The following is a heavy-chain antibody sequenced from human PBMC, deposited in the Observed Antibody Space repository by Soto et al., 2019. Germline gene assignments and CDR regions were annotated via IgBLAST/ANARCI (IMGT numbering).Heavy chain of an antibody. CDR1: GESFSGYY. Sequence: QVQLQQWGAGLLKPSETLSLTCGVSGESFSGYYWTWIRQAPGKGLEWLGEINHSGSTNYNPSLKTRVTISIDTPTRQFSLKLSSVTAADTAVYSCARGKRGVTPLKVYFHGMDVWGQGTTATVSS. D-gene: IGHD3-10*01. J-gene: IGHJ6*02. V-gene: IGHV4-34*01. CDR3: ARGKRGVTPLKVYFHGMDV. CDR2: INHSGST.